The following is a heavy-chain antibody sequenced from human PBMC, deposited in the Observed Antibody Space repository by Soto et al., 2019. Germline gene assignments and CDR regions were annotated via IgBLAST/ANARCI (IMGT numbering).Heavy chain of an antibody. V-gene: IGHV4-39*01. CDR1: GGSISSNYYY. CDR3: MLGSGWKDFDY. D-gene: IGHD3-22*01. Sequence: PSETLSLTCTVSGGSISSNYYYWGWIRQPPGKGLEWIGSIYYSGSTYYNPSLKSRVTISVDTSKNQFSLKLSSVTASDTAVYYCMLGSGWKDFDYWGQGTLVT. J-gene: IGHJ4*02. CDR2: IYYSGST.